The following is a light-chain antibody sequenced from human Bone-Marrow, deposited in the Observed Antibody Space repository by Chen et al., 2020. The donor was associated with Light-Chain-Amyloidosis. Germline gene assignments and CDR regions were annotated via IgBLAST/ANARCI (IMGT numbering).Light chain of an antibody. Sequence: SYELTQPSSVSVSPGQTANITCSGNLLANNYVRWLQQKPGQAPVLVIYKDTERPSGIPERLSGSSSDTPATLTVSGAQFDDEADYHCYSVTDDSLGVFGRGTRLTVL. J-gene: IGLJ3*02. CDR1: LLANNY. V-gene: IGLV3-27*01. CDR3: YSVTDDSLGV. CDR2: KDT.